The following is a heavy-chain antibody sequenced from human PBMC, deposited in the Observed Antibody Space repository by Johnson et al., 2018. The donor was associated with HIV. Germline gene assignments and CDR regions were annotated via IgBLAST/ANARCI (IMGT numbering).Heavy chain of an antibody. D-gene: IGHD1-26*01. V-gene: IGHV3-7*02. CDR1: GLTFRSYW. J-gene: IGHJ3*02. CDR2: IKQDGSQT. CDR3: ANGEGGSFFLAFDI. Sequence: VQLVESGGDLVQPGGSLRLSCAASGLTFRSYWMNWVRQAPGKGLEWVANIKQDGSQTNYVDSVKGRFTISRDNSKNTLYLHINTLRPEDTAVYYCANGEGGSFFLAFDIWGQGTMVTVSS.